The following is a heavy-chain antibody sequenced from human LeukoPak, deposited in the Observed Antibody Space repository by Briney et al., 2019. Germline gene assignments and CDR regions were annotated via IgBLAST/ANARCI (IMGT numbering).Heavy chain of an antibody. CDR3: ARGRSQLLPFDY. Sequence: GGSLRLSCAAAGFTFSSYGMNWVRQAPGKGLEWVALIRYDGSNQYYADSVKGRFTISRDTSKNTLYLQMNSLRPEDTAVYYCARGRSQLLPFDYWGQGTLVTVSS. J-gene: IGHJ4*02. V-gene: IGHV3-30*02. D-gene: IGHD2-2*01. CDR2: IRYDGSNQ. CDR1: GFTFSSYG.